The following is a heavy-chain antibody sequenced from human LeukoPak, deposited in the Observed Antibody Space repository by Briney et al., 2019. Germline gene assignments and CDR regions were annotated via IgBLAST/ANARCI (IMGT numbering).Heavy chain of an antibody. V-gene: IGHV4-59*01. CDR2: IYYSGST. J-gene: IGHJ4*02. CDR3: ASRYCSGGSCYFRY. CDR1: GGSISSYY. Sequence: SETLSLTCTVSGGSISSYYWSWIRQPPGKGLEWIGYIYYSGSTNYNPSLKSRVTISVDTSKNQFSLKLSSVTAADTAVYYCASRYCSGGSCYFRYWGQGTLVTVS. D-gene: IGHD2-15*01.